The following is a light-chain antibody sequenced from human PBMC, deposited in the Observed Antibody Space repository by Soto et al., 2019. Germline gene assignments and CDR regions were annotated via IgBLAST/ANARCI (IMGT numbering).Light chain of an antibody. Sequence: EIVMTQSPVTLSVSPGERATLSCRASQSVSSSYLAWYQQKPGQAPRLLIYGASSRATGIPDRFSGSGSGTDFTLTISSLEPEDFAVYYCQQRSNWAITFGQGTRLEIK. CDR3: QQRSNWAIT. J-gene: IGKJ5*01. V-gene: IGKV3D-20*02. CDR1: QSVSSSY. CDR2: GAS.